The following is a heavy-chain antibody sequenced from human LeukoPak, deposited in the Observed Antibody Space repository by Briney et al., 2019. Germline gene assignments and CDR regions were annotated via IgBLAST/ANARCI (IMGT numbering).Heavy chain of an antibody. CDR3: AGHDFWSGSWFVP. CDR2: IIPIFGTA. CDR1: GGTFSSYA. V-gene: IGHV1-69*13. Sequence: SVKVSCKASGGTFSSYAISWARQAPGQGLEWMGGIIPIFGTANYAQKFQGRVTITADESTSTAYMELSSLRSEDTAVYYCAGHDFWSGSWFVPWGQGTLVTVSS. J-gene: IGHJ5*02. D-gene: IGHD3-3*01.